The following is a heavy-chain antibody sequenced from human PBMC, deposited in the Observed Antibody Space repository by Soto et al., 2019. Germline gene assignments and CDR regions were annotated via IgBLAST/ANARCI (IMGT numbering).Heavy chain of an antibody. CDR3: ATEGGYPGSNFYGAY. D-gene: IGHD1-26*01. Sequence: EVPLVELGGGLVEPGGSIRLSCVASGFTFTKAYMTWVRQAPGKGLEWVGRIKGSHAGGTTDYATSVKGRFTISRDDSKNTLYLQMNSLKTEDTSVYYCATEGGYPGSNFYGAYWGQGTLVTVSS. CDR1: GFTFTKAY. J-gene: IGHJ4*02. CDR2: IKGSHAGGTT. V-gene: IGHV3-15*01.